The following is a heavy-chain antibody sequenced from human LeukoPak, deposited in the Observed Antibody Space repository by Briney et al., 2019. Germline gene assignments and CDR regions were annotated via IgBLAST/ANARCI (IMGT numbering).Heavy chain of an antibody. V-gene: IGHV5-51*01. CDR1: GYSFTNYW. J-gene: IGHJ4*02. D-gene: IGHD3-22*01. Sequence: GESLKISCKDSGYSFTNYWIAWVRQMPGEGLEWMGIIYPGDSDTTYSPSFQGQVTISADKSISTAYLQWSSLKASDTAMYYCARASREAYYLPFDYWGQGTLVTVSS. CDR3: ARASREAYYLPFDY. CDR2: IYPGDSDT.